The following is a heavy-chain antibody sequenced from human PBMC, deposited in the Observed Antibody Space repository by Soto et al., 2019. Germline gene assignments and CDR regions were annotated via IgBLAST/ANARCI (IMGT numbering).Heavy chain of an antibody. J-gene: IGHJ6*02. V-gene: IGHV6-1*01. CDR2: TYYRSKWYN. Sequence: PSQTLSLTCAISGDSVSSNSATWNWIRQSPSRGLEWLGRTYYRSKWYNDYAVSVKSRITINPDASKNQFSLQLNSVTPEDTAVYYCARGLNCSSTSRFYYYYGMDVLGQGTTVTVSS. CDR3: ARGLNCSSTSRFYYYYGMDV. D-gene: IGHD2-2*01. CDR1: GDSVSSNSAT.